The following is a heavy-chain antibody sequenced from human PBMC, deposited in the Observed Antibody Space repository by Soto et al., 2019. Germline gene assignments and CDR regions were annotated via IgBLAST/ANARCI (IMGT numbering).Heavy chain of an antibody. CDR1: GFTFSSYA. D-gene: IGHD2-2*01. J-gene: IGHJ6*02. CDR3: AKVGCSSTSCYESGSHYYYYGMDV. V-gene: IGHV3-23*01. CDR2: ISGSGGST. Sequence: GGSLRLSCAASGFTFSSYAMSWVRQAPGKGLEWVSAISGSGGSTYYADSVKGRFTISRDNSKNTLYLQMNSLRAEDTAVYYCAKVGCSSTSCYESGSHYYYYGMDVWGQGTTVTVSS.